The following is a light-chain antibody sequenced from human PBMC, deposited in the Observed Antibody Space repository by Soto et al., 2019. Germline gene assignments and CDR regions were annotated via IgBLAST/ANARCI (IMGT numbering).Light chain of an antibody. CDR3: SSYTSSNSRYV. Sequence: QSVLTQPPSASGTPRQRVTISCSGGSSNIGTNSVNWYQQLPGRAPKLLIYNNDLRPSGVPDRFSGSKSGNTASLTISGLQAEDEADYFCSSYTSSNSRYVLGAGTKVTVL. CDR2: NND. CDR1: SSNIGTNS. V-gene: IGLV1-44*01. J-gene: IGLJ1*01.